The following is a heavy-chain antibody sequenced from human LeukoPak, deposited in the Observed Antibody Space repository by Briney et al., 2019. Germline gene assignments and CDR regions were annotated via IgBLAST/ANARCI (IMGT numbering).Heavy chain of an antibody. CDR2: IYYSGST. CDR1: GGSISTYY. Sequence: SETLSLTCTVSGGSISTYYWSWIRQPPGKGLEWVGYIYYSGSTNYNPSLKRRDTISVDTSKNQFSLKLISVTAADTAVYYCARFEAGNFDSWGQGTLVTASS. CDR3: ARFEAGNFDS. D-gene: IGHD3-9*01. J-gene: IGHJ4*02. V-gene: IGHV4-59*01.